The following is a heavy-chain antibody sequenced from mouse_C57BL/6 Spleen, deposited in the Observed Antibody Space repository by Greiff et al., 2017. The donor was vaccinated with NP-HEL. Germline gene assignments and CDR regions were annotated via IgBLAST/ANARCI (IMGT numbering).Heavy chain of an antibody. Sequence: VQLKQPGAELVKPGASVKVSCKASGYTFTSYWMHWVKQRPGQGLEWIGRIHPSDSDTNYNQKFKGKATLTVDKSSSTACMQLSSLTSEDSAVYYCAQIYYDYDYFDYWGQGTTLTVSS. CDR3: AQIYYDYDYFDY. D-gene: IGHD2-4*01. CDR1: GYTFTSYW. CDR2: IHPSDSDT. J-gene: IGHJ2*01. V-gene: IGHV1-74*01.